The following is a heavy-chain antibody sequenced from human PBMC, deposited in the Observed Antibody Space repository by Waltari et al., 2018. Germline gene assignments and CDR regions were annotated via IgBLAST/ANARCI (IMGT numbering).Heavy chain of an antibody. Sequence: QVQLVQSGAEVKKTGSSVKVSCKASGGTFSSYATSWVRQAPGQGLEWMGGIIPIFGTANYAQKFQGRVTITADESTSTAYMELSSLRSEDTAVYYCARARVSGYDSGRYYFDYWGQGTLVTVSS. V-gene: IGHV1-69*12. D-gene: IGHD5-12*01. CDR3: ARARVSGYDSGRYYFDY. J-gene: IGHJ4*02. CDR1: GGTFSSYA. CDR2: IIPIFGTA.